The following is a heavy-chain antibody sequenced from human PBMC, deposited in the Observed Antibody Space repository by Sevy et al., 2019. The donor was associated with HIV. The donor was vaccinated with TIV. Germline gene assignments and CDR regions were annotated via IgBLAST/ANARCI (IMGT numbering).Heavy chain of an antibody. J-gene: IGHJ6*03. D-gene: IGHD1-26*01. Sequence: GGSLRLSCAASGFTFSSYSMNWVRQAPGMGLEWVSSISSSSSYIYYADSLKGRFTISRDNAKNSLYLQMNSLRAEDTAVYYCARDSGSYSPYYMDVWGKGTTVTVSS. V-gene: IGHV3-21*01. CDR3: ARDSGSYSPYYMDV. CDR1: GFTFSSYS. CDR2: ISSSSSYI.